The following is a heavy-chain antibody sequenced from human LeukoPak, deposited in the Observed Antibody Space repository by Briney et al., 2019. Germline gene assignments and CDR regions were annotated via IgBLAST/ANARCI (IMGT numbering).Heavy chain of an antibody. Sequence: PGGSLRLSCAASGFTFSNYWMHWVRQGPGKGLVWVSRINSDGRIASYADSVKGRFTISRDNAKNTLYLQMNSLRAEDTAVYYCARDLRTPSDTNIAIDYWGQGTLVTASS. J-gene: IGHJ4*02. CDR2: INSDGRIA. V-gene: IGHV3-74*01. CDR1: GFTFSNYW. CDR3: ARDLRTPSDTNIAIDY. D-gene: IGHD4-23*01.